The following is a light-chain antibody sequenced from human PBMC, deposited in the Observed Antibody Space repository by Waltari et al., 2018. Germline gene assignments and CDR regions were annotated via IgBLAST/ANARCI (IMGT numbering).Light chain of an antibody. CDR3: QQYNNWLWT. J-gene: IGKJ1*01. CDR2: GAS. CDR1: QSISSN. V-gene: IGKV3-15*01. Sequence: EIVMTQSPATLSVSLGESATLSCRASQSISSNLAWYQQKPGQAPRPLIFGASTRATGIPTRFSGSGSGTEFTLTISSLQSEDFAIYYCQQYNNWLWTFGQGTEVEIK.